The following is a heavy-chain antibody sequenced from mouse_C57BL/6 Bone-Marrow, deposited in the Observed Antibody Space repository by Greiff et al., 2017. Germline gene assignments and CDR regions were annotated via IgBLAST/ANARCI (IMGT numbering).Heavy chain of an antibody. Sequence: QVQLQQSGAELVRPGTSVKVSCKASGYAFTNYLIEWVKQRPGQGLEWIGVINPGSGGTNYNEKFKGKATLTADKSSSTAYMQLSSLTSEDSAVYFCARKGLYFDYWGQGTTLTVSS. J-gene: IGHJ2*01. CDR2: INPGSGGT. D-gene: IGHD3-3*01. V-gene: IGHV1-54*01. CDR1: GYAFTNYL. CDR3: ARKGLYFDY.